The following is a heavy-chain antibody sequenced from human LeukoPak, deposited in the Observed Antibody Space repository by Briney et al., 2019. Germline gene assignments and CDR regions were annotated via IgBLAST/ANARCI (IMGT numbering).Heavy chain of an antibody. V-gene: IGHV5-51*01. CDR3: ARQPLVRDCGGDCEFDY. Sequence: GESLKISCKGSGYSFSNYWIGWVRQMPGKGLEWMGIIDPGDSNTRYSPSFQGQVTISADKSISTAYLQRTSLKASDTAIYYCARQPLVRDCGGDCEFDYWGQGTRVSVSS. CDR2: IDPGDSNT. CDR1: GYSFSNYW. J-gene: IGHJ4*02. D-gene: IGHD2-21*02.